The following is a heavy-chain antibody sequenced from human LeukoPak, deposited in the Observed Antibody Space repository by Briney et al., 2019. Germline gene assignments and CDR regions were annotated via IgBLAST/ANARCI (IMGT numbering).Heavy chain of an antibody. V-gene: IGHV3-30-3*02. D-gene: IGHD3-3*01. CDR3: VKTHNHQTPYYDFWSVPRGLDV. Sequence: GGSLRLSCAASGFIFSSSMHWVRQAPGKGLEWVAVISYDGGNKYYADSVKGRFTISRDNSKNTLYLQMNSLRGDDTAVYYCVKTHNHQTPYYDFWSVPRGLDVWGQGTTVTVSS. CDR1: GFIFSSS. J-gene: IGHJ6*02. CDR2: ISYDGGNK.